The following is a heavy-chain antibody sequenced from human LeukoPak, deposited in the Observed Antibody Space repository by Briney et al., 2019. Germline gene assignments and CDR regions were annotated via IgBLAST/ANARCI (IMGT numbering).Heavy chain of an antibody. V-gene: IGHV3-66*01. CDR1: GFTFSSNY. D-gene: IGHD3-22*01. CDR3: ASYYYDSIRGFDP. Sequence: GGSLRLSCAASGFTFSSNYMSWVRQAPGKGLEWVSVIYSGGSTYYADSVTGRFTISRDNSKNTLYLQMNSLRAEDTAVYYCASYYYDSIRGFDPWGQGTLVTVSS. CDR2: IYSGGST. J-gene: IGHJ5*02.